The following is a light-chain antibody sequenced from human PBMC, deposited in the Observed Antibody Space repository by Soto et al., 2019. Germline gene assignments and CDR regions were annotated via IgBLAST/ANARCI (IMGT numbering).Light chain of an antibody. V-gene: IGKV3-20*01. CDR2: GAS. Sequence: EIVLRQSTGTLSLSPGERATLSCRASQSVSSSYLAWYQQKPGQAPRLLIYGASSRATGIPDRFSGSGSGTDFTLTISRLEPEDFAVYYCQQYGSSPRVTFGQGTLLEIK. CDR3: QQYGSSPRVT. CDR1: QSVSSSY. J-gene: IGKJ5*01.